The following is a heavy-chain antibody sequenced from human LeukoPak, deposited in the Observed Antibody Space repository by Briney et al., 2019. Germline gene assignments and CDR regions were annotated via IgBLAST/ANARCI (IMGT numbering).Heavy chain of an antibody. CDR2: VSGSGDRM. CDR1: GFTSSSYA. J-gene: IGHJ4*02. V-gene: IGHV3-23*01. CDR3: ARDRLAVAGTTGGY. D-gene: IGHD6-19*01. Sequence: GGSLRLSCAASGFTSSSYALNWVRQAPGKGLEWVATVSGSGDRMYHADSVKGRFTISRDNSKNTLYLQMNSLRAEDTAIYYCARDRLAVAGTTGGYWGQGTLVTVSS.